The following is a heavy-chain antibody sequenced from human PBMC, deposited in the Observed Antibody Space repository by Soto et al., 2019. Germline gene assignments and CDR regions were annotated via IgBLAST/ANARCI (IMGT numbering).Heavy chain of an antibody. V-gene: IGHV2-5*02. CDR2: IYWDDDK. J-gene: IGHJ4*02. CDR1: GFSLTTSGVG. D-gene: IGHD3-3*01. CDR3: AHRVLRTVFGLVTTTAIYFDF. Sequence: QITLNESGPTVVRPTETLTLTCRFSGFSLTTSGVGVGWIRQSPGKAPEWLALIYWDDDKRYSASLKSRFTITKDTSKYQVVLTVSDLDPTDTATYYCAHRVLRTVFGLVTTTAIYFDFWGQGTPVAVSS.